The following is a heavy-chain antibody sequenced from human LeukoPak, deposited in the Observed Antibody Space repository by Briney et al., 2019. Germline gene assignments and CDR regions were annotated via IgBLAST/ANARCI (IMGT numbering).Heavy chain of an antibody. CDR1: GYTFTSYY. J-gene: IGHJ4*02. Sequence: ASVKVSCKASGYTFTSYYMHWVRQAPGQGLEWMGIINPSGGSTSYAQKFQGRVTMTMDTSTSTVYMELSSLRSEDTAVYYCARDGVARERCSSTSCYGVGSFDYWGQGTLVTVSS. V-gene: IGHV1-46*01. D-gene: IGHD2-2*01. CDR3: ARDGVARERCSSTSCYGVGSFDY. CDR2: INPSGGST.